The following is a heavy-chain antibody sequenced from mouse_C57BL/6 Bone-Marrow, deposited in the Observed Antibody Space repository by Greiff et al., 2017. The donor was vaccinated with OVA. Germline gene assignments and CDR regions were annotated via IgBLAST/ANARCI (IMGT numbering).Heavy chain of an antibody. CDR3: ARGFLAY. V-gene: IGHV1-64*01. Sequence: QVQLQQPGAELVKPGASVKLSCKASGYTFTSYWMHWVKQRTGQGLEWIGMINPTSGSTNYNEKFKSKATLTVDKSSSTAFMQLSSLTSEDSAVYCCARGFLAYWGQGTLVTGSA. CDR1: GYTFTSYW. CDR2: INPTSGST. J-gene: IGHJ3*01.